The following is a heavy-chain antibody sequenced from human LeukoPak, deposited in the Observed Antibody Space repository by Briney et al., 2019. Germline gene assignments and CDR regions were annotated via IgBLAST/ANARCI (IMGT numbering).Heavy chain of an antibody. CDR3: ARGGPYCSGGSCYSDEFDY. Sequence: SVKVSCKASGGTFSSYAISWVRQAPGQGLEWMGGIIPTFGTANYAQKFQGRVTITADESTSTAYMELSSLRSEDTAVYYCARGGPYCSGGSCYSDEFDYWGQGTLVTVSS. CDR1: GGTFSSYA. V-gene: IGHV1-69*01. J-gene: IGHJ4*02. D-gene: IGHD2-15*01. CDR2: IIPTFGTA.